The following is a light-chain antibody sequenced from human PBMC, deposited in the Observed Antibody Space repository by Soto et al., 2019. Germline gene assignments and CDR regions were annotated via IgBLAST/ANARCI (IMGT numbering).Light chain of an antibody. CDR2: GAS. V-gene: IGKV3-20*01. CDR3: QQYGGSPFT. Sequence: IVLTQSPGTLSLSPGERATLSCRASQSVWGTYLAWYQHKPGQAPRLLIYGASNRASGIPDRFSGSGSGTDFTLTIGRLEPEDFAVYYCQQYGGSPFTFGPRTKVDI. CDR1: QSVWGTY. J-gene: IGKJ3*01.